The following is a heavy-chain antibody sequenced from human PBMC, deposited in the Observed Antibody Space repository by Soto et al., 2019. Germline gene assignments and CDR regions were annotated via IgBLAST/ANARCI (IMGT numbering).Heavy chain of an antibody. J-gene: IGHJ6*02. CDR1: GYTFTNYW. Sequence: KGSGYTFTNYWIGWVRQMPGKGLEWMGIIYPGDSDTKYNPSFQGQVTISADKSITTTYLQWSSLKASDTAIYYCAASIFYYGMDVWGQGTTVTVSS. V-gene: IGHV5-51*01. CDR2: IYPGDSDT. CDR3: AASIFYYGMDV.